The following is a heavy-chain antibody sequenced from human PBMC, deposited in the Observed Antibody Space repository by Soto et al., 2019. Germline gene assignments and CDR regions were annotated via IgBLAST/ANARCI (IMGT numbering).Heavy chain of an antibody. CDR1: GFTFSSYW. D-gene: IGHD3-9*01. Sequence: GGSLRLSCAASGFTFSSYWMSWVRQAPGKGLEWVANIKQDGSEKYYVDSVKGRFTISRDNAKNSLYLQMNSLRAEDTAVYYCAGESRHYDILTGFDAFDIWGQGTMVTVSS. J-gene: IGHJ3*02. V-gene: IGHV3-7*03. CDR2: IKQDGSEK. CDR3: AGESRHYDILTGFDAFDI.